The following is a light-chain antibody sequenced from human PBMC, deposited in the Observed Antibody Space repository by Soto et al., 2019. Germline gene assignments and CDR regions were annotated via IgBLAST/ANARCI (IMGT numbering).Light chain of an antibody. CDR1: SSDVGSYNF. V-gene: IGLV2-23*02. J-gene: IGLJ3*02. CDR2: EVT. Sequence: QSALTQPASVSGSPGQSITISCTGTSSDVGSYNFVSWYQQHPGKAPKFMIYEVTKRPSGVSNRFSGSKSGNTASLTISGLQAEDEADYYCCSYVDRSKGVFGGGTKLTVL. CDR3: CSYVDRSKGV.